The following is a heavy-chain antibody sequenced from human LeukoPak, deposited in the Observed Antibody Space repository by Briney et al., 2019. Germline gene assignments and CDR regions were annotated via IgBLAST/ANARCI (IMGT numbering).Heavy chain of an antibody. CDR1: GFTFDDYA. CDR2: ISWNSGSI. V-gene: IGHV3-9*01. D-gene: IGHD3-9*01. J-gene: IGHJ6*02. Sequence: GRSLRLSCAASGFTFDDYAMHWVRQAPGKGLEWVSGISWNSGSIGYADSVKGRFTISRDNAKNSLYLQMNSLRAEDTALYYCAKDIGAYIDWFKHHYYYYGMDVWGQGTTVTVSS. CDR3: AKDIGAYIDWFKHHYYYYGMDV.